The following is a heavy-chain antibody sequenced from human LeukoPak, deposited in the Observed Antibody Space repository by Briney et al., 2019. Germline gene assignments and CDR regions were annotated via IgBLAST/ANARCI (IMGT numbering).Heavy chain of an antibody. J-gene: IGHJ3*02. D-gene: IGHD6-6*01. CDR2: IYYSGST. CDR3: ARLSAARDAFDI. V-gene: IGHV4-59*08. Sequence: SETLSLTCSGSCGHISRYYCSWVRQPPGKGLEWIGYIYYSGSTNYNLSLKSRVTISVDTSKNQFSLKLSSVTAADTAVYYCARLSAARDAFDIWGQGTMVTVSS. CDR1: CGHISRYY.